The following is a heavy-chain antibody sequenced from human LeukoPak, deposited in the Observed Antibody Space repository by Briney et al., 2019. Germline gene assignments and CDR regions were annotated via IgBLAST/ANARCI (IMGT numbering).Heavy chain of an antibody. Sequence: ASVKVSCKASGYTFSNYGISWVRQAPGQGLVWMGWVSAYNGNTNYAQKLQDRVTMTTDTSTSTGYVELRSLRSDDTAVYYCASGGHTSGSRAFDIWGQGTMVTVSS. CDR1: GYTFSNYG. D-gene: IGHD6-19*01. CDR2: VSAYNGNT. CDR3: ASGGHTSGSRAFDI. J-gene: IGHJ3*02. V-gene: IGHV1-18*01.